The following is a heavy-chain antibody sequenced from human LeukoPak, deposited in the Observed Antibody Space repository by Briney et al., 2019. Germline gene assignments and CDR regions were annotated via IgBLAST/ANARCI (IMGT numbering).Heavy chain of an antibody. Sequence: ASETLSLTCAVYGGSFSGYSWSWIRQPPGKGLEWIGEINHSGSTNYNPSLKSRVTISVDTSKNQFSLKLSSVTAADTAVYYCARGPNCSSTRCYPNWFDPWGQGTLVTVSS. J-gene: IGHJ5*02. D-gene: IGHD2-2*01. CDR1: GGSFSGYS. V-gene: IGHV4-34*01. CDR3: ARGPNCSSTRCYPNWFDP. CDR2: INHSGST.